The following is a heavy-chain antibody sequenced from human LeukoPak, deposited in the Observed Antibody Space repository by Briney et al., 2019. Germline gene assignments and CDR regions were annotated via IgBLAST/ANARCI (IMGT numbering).Heavy chain of an antibody. Sequence: GESLKISCKGSGYSFTSYWIGWVRQMPGKGLEWMGIIYPGDSDTRYSPSFQGQVTISADKSISTAYLQWSSLKASDTAMYCCARLARINFYMLTAFDIWGQATMATVSS. CDR1: GYSFTSYW. D-gene: IGHD2/OR15-2a*01. CDR3: ARLARINFYMLTAFDI. CDR2: IYPGDSDT. J-gene: IGHJ3*02. V-gene: IGHV5-51*01.